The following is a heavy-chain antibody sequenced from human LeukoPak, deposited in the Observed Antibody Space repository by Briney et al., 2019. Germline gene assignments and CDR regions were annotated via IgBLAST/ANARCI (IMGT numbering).Heavy chain of an antibody. V-gene: IGHV3-30*18. Sequence: GGSLRLSCAASGFTFSSYGMHWVRQAPGKGLEWVAVISYDGSNKYYADSVKGRFTISRDNSKNTLYLQMNSLRAEDTAVYYCAKPMYPGYSYQGGAFDMWGQGTVVTVSS. CDR3: AKPMYPGYSYQGGAFDM. D-gene: IGHD5-18*01. CDR1: GFTFSSYG. CDR2: ISYDGSNK. J-gene: IGHJ3*02.